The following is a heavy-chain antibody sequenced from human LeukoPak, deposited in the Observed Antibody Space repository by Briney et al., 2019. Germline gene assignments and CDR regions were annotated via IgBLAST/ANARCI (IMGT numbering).Heavy chain of an antibody. CDR2: IIPILGIA. V-gene: IGHV1-69*04. CDR1: GGTFSSYA. Sequence: ASVKVSCKASGGTFSSYAISWVRQAPGQGLEWMGRIIPILGIANYAQKFQGRVTITADKSTSTAYMELSSLRSDDTAVYYCARAQAVLPTYFDYWGQGTLVTVSS. CDR3: ARAQAVLPTYFDY. J-gene: IGHJ4*02. D-gene: IGHD6-6*01.